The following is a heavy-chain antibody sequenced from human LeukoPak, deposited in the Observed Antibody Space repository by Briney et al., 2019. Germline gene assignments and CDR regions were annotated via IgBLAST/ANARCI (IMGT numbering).Heavy chain of an antibody. CDR3: ARLKKDYYDSSGPGNYFDY. D-gene: IGHD3-22*01. J-gene: IGHJ4*02. CDR2: IYYSGST. CDR1: GGPISSYY. V-gene: IGHV4-59*08. Sequence: SETLSLTCTVSGGPISSYYWSWIRQPPGKGLEWIGYIYYSGSTNYNPSLKSRVTISVDTSKNQFSLKLSSVTAADTAVYYCARLKKDYYDSSGPGNYFDYWGQGTLVTVSS.